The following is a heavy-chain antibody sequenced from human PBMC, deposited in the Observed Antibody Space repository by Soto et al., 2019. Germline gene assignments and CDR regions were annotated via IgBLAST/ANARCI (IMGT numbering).Heavy chain of an antibody. Sequence: EVQLLESGGGLVQPGGSLRLSCAASGFNFKSYDMFWVRQAPGKGPEWVSFVSTSGGRTEYADFVRGRFTISRDNAENTLSLQMNSLAVDDTAVYYCVRKGYETGWYYAQWGQGTLVTVSS. D-gene: IGHD6-19*01. CDR2: VSTSGGRT. V-gene: IGHV3-23*01. J-gene: IGHJ4*02. CDR3: VRKGYETGWYYAQ. CDR1: GFNFKSYD.